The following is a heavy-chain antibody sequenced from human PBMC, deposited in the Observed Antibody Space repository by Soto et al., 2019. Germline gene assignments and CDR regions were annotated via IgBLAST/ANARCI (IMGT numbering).Heavy chain of an antibody. CDR2: IYYSGST. CDR3: ASADYSSSWYSVDY. V-gene: IGHV4-59*08. J-gene: IGHJ4*02. CDR1: GGSISSYY. Sequence: SETLSLTCTVSGGSISSYYWSWIRQPPGKGLEWIGYIYYSGSTNYNPSLKSRVTISVDTSKNQFSLKLSSVTAADTAVYYCASADYSSSWYSVDYWGQRTLVTVSS. D-gene: IGHD6-13*01.